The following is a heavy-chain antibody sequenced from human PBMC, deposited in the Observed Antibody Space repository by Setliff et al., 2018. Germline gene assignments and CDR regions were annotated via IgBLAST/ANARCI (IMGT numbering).Heavy chain of an antibody. Sequence: SVKVSCKASGDSFSNYAISWVRQAPGQGLEWMGGFIPMFGTPGYAQKFQDRVTITTDESTSTAYMELNSLTSEDTAVYYCARGPALLGIVYLDPWGQGTRVTVSS. CDR1: GDSFSNYA. D-gene: IGHD2-15*01. CDR3: ARGPALLGIVYLDP. V-gene: IGHV1-69*05. CDR2: FIPMFGTP. J-gene: IGHJ5*02.